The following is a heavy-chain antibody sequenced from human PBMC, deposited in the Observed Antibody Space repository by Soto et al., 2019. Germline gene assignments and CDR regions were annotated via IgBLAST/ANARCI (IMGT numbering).Heavy chain of an antibody. V-gene: IGHV4-30-4*01. Sequence: PSETLSLTCTVSDGSISSGDYYWSWIRQPPGKGLEWIGYIYYSGSTYYNPSLKSRVTISVDTSKNQFSLKLSSVTAADTAVYYCAKAISDYYAPFDFWGQGTLVTVSS. CDR2: IYYSGST. CDR3: AKAISDYYAPFDF. CDR1: DGSISSGDYY. D-gene: IGHD3-22*01. J-gene: IGHJ4*02.